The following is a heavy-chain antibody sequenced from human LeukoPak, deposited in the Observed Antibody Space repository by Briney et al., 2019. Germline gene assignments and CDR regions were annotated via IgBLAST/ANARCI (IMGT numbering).Heavy chain of an antibody. CDR3: ARDLGYYYDSSNNWFDP. D-gene: IGHD3-22*01. J-gene: IGHJ5*02. V-gene: IGHV1-8*01. CDR1: GYTFTSYD. Sequence: ASVKVSCKASGYTFTSYDINWVRQATGQGLEWMGWMNPNSGNTGYAQKFQGRVTMTRNTSISTAYMELSSQRSEDTAVYYCARDLGYYYDSSNNWFDPWGQGTLVTVSS. CDR2: MNPNSGNT.